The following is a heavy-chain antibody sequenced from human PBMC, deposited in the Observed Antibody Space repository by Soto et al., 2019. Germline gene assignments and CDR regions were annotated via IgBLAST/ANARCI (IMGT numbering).Heavy chain of an antibody. CDR1: GFTFSSYG. CDR3: AETSTPDVLANIDY. D-gene: IGHD1-1*01. J-gene: IGHJ4*02. V-gene: IGHV3-30*18. Sequence: GGSLRLSCAASGFTFSSYGMNWVRQAPGKGLEWVAVISYDGSNKYYADSVKGRFTISRDNSKNTLYLQMNSLRAEDTAVYYCAETSTPDVLANIDYWGQGTLVPVSS. CDR2: ISYDGSNK.